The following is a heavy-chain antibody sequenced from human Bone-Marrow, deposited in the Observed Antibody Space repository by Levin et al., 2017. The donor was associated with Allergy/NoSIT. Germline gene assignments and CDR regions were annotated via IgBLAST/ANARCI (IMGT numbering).Heavy chain of an antibody. CDR1: GGTVRSYG. Sequence: SCAATGGTVRSYGMHWVRQAPGKGLEWVAVIWSDGSNKYYAESVEGRFTISRDSSDHTLYLQMNNLRVEDTGLYYCARDLGGLYTAYYYGMDVWGQGTAVTVTS. J-gene: IGHJ6*01. CDR3: ARDLGGLYTAYYYGMDV. CDR2: IWSDGSNK. D-gene: IGHD1-26*01. V-gene: IGHV3-33*01.